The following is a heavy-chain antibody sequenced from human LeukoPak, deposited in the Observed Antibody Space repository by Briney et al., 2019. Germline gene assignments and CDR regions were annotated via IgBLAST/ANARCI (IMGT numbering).Heavy chain of an antibody. D-gene: IGHD4-17*01. J-gene: IGHJ4*02. CDR3: AREDYGDYCYGY. Sequence: ASVKVSCKASGYTFTGYYMHWVRQAPGQGLEWMGWINPNSGGTNYAQKFQGRVTMTRDTSISTAYMELSRLRSDDTAVYYCAREDYGDYCYGYWGQGTLVTVSS. CDR1: GYTFTGYY. CDR2: INPNSGGT. V-gene: IGHV1-2*02.